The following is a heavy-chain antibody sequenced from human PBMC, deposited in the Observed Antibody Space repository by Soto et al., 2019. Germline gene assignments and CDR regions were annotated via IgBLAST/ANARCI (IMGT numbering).Heavy chain of an antibody. Sequence: RLSSVVPGVTVTTYWMDWVRPLQGKGLTWVSRISDDGSTATYADSVKGRFVTSRDNAKNSLYLEMTTLRADDSGLYYCARGPRVSSTCRVADWGRGTLVTVSS. D-gene: IGHD6-6*01. J-gene: IGHJ4*01. V-gene: IGHV3-74*01. CDR2: ISDDGSTA. CDR1: GVTVTTYW. CDR3: ARGPRVSSTCRVAD.